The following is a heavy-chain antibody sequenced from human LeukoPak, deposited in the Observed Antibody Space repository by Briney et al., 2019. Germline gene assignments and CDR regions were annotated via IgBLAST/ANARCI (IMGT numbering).Heavy chain of an antibody. Sequence: GESLKISCQVSGYIFTHYWIGWVRQVPGKGLESMGLIYPADSDTTYSPSFQGQVTISADKSISTVYLQWSSLRASDTAMYYCARQSRDGSKTRGYYFDYWGQGTLVTVSS. CDR3: ARQSRDGSKTRGYYFDY. CDR1: GYIFTHYW. D-gene: IGHD3-10*01. CDR2: IYPADSDT. J-gene: IGHJ4*02. V-gene: IGHV5-51*01.